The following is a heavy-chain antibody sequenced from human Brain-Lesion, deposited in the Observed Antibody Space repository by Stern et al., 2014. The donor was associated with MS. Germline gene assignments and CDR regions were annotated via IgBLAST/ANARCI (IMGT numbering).Heavy chain of an antibody. CDR1: GGSIGRSSYY. CDR2: IFYTGST. CDR3: ARGAGVFDS. D-gene: IGHD6-19*01. J-gene: IGHJ4*02. Sequence: QVQLQESGPGLVKPSETLSLTCTVSGGSIGRSSYYWGWIRQPPGKGLEWIGHIFYTGSTFYDPSLKIRVPLSVDTSNNHFSLSLTSVTAADTAVYYCARGAGVFDSWGQGTLVTVSP. V-gene: IGHV4-39*02.